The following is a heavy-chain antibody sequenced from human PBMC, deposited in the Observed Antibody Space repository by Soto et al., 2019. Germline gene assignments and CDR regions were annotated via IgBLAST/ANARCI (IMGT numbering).Heavy chain of an antibody. V-gene: IGHV4-30-4*01. D-gene: IGHD3-16*01. CDR2: TYETETS. Sequence: PSETLSLTCTVSGASISSGDHYRSWIRQPPGKGLQWIGYTYETETSYYHPALKSRVTISADKSRNQFSLKMTSLTAADTAVYYCARDPPLGDGRYFDLWGRGTLVTVSS. J-gene: IGHJ2*01. CDR3: ARDPPLGDGRYFDL. CDR1: GASISSGDHY.